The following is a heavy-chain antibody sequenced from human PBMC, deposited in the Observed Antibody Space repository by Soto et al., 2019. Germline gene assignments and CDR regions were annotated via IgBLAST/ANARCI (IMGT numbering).Heavy chain of an antibody. J-gene: IGHJ3*02. Sequence: QVQLQESGPGLVKPSETLSLTCSVSGGSISSYYWSWIRQPPGKGLEWIAYIYYSGTSYNPSLKSRSAISLDTSKNQFSLTLSSVTAADTAVYYCARTYDGSGPNSGGYAFDIWGQGTMVTVSS. CDR3: ARTYDGSGPNSGGYAFDI. V-gene: IGHV4-59*01. CDR1: GGSISSYY. CDR2: IYYSGT. D-gene: IGHD3-22*01.